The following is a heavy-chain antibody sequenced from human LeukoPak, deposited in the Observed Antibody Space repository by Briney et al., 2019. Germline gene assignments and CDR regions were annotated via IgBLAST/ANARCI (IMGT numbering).Heavy chain of an antibody. Sequence: PGGSLRLSCAASGFTFSSYWMNWVRQAPGKGLEWVAIIKQDGTETFYVDSVKGRFTISRDNVKNSLYLQMNSLRIEDTAVYYCARDSPSIAGIDYWGQGTLVTVSS. D-gene: IGHD6-6*01. CDR1: GFTFSSYW. J-gene: IGHJ4*02. V-gene: IGHV3-7*01. CDR3: ARDSPSIAGIDY. CDR2: IKQDGTET.